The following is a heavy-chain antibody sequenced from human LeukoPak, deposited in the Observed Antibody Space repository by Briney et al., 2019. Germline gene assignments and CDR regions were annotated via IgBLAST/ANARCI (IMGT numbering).Heavy chain of an antibody. D-gene: IGHD3-9*01. CDR3: ARDPVRYSRANWFDP. J-gene: IGHJ5*02. Sequence: ASVKVTCKASGYTFTSYYMHWVRQAPGQGLEWMGIINPSGGSTSYAQKFQGRVTMTRDMSTSTVYMELSSLRSEDTAVYYCARDPVRYSRANWFDPWGQGTLVTVSS. CDR1: GYTFTSYY. V-gene: IGHV1-46*01. CDR2: INPSGGST.